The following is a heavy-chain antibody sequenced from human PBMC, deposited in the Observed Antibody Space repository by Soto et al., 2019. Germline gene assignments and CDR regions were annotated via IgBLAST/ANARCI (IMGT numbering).Heavy chain of an antibody. J-gene: IGHJ5*02. CDR3: ARLLFGAANWFDP. V-gene: IGHV4-59*01. Sequence: PSETLSLTCTVSGGSISSYYWSWIRQPPGKGLEWIGYIYYRGSTNYNPYIKSRITITVDTSKNQFSLKLSSVTAADTAVYYCARLLFGAANWFDPWGQGTLVTVSS. CDR1: GGSISSYY. D-gene: IGHD3-10*01. CDR2: IYYRGST.